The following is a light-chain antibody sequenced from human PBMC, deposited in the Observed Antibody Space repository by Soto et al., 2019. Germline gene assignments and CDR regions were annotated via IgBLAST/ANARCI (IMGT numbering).Light chain of an antibody. J-gene: IGKJ5*01. CDR3: QQFGNSPPRT. V-gene: IGKV3-20*01. CDR1: QSVSSIY. Sequence: EIVLTQSPGTLSLSPGERATLSCRASQSVSSIYFAWYQQKPGQAPRLLIYGASSRATGIPDRFSGSGSGTDFTLTICRLEPEDFAVYYCQQFGNSPPRTFGQGTRLESK. CDR2: GAS.